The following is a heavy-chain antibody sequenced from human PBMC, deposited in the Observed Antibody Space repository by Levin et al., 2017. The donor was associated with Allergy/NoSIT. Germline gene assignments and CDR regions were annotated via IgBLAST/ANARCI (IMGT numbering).Heavy chain of an antibody. V-gene: IGHV3-15*01. D-gene: IGHD3-22*01. CDR2: IKSRTDGGGTT. J-gene: IGHJ4*02. CDR1: GLTFTNAW. Sequence: PGGSLRLSCVVSGLTFTNAWMSWVRQAPGKGLEWVGRIKSRTDGGGTTDYSAPVKGRFTISRDDSKNTLYLQMNSLKTEDTAVYYCTTDPFYYYDISGHYNVPYWGQGTLVTVSS. CDR3: TTDPFYYYDISGHYNVPY.